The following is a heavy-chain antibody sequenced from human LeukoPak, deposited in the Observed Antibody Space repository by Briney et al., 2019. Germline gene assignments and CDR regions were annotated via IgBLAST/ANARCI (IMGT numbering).Heavy chain of an antibody. V-gene: IGHV3-30*18. D-gene: IGHD3-22*01. Sequence: GGSLRLSCAASGFTFSSYGMHWVRQAPDKGLEWVAVISYDGSNKYHADSVKGRFTMSRDHSKSTLYLQMNSLRAEDTAVYYCAKDGPFYDSSGYYFNYFDYWGQGTLVTVSS. CDR3: AKDGPFYDSSGYYFNYFDY. J-gene: IGHJ4*02. CDR2: ISYDGSNK. CDR1: GFTFSSYG.